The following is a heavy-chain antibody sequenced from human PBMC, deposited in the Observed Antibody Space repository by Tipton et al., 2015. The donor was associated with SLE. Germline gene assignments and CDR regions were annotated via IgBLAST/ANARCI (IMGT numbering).Heavy chain of an antibody. CDR1: GGSITSSKYY. CDR2: IYFRGST. V-gene: IGHV4-39*01. D-gene: IGHD5-24*01. Sequence: GLVKPSETLSLTCTASGGSITSSKYYWDWIRQPPGKGLEWIGSIYFRGSTYYNSSLKSRGTISVDTSKNQFSLKLSSVTAADTAVYYCARRNVEMARIDALDIWGQGTMVTVSS. CDR3: ARRNVEMARIDALDI. J-gene: IGHJ3*02.